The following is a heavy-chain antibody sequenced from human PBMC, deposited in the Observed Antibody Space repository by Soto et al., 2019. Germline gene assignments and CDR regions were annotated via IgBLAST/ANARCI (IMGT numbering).Heavy chain of an antibody. J-gene: IGHJ3*02. V-gene: IGHV3-33*01. CDR3: ARGTAISDAFDI. CDR1: GFTFSSYG. Sequence: QVQLVESGGGVVQPGRSLRLSCAASGFTFSSYGMHWVRQAPGKGLEWVAVIWYDGSNKYSADSVKGRFTISRDNSKNTRYLQMNSLRAEDTAVYYCARGTAISDAFDIWGQGTMVTVSS. D-gene: IGHD2-21*02. CDR2: IWYDGSNK.